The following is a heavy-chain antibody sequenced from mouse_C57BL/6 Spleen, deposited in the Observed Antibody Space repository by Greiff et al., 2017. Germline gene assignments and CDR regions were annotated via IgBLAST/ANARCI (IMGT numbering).Heavy chain of an antibody. Sequence: QVQLQQPGAELVKPGASVKLSCKASGYTFTSYWMHWVKQRPGQGLEWIGMIHPNSGSTNYNEKFKSKATLTVDKSSSTAYMQLSSLTSEDSAVYYCARHYYGSPFDYWGQGTTRTVSS. CDR1: GYTFTSYW. CDR2: IHPNSGST. D-gene: IGHD1-1*01. V-gene: IGHV1-64*01. CDR3: ARHYYGSPFDY. J-gene: IGHJ2*01.